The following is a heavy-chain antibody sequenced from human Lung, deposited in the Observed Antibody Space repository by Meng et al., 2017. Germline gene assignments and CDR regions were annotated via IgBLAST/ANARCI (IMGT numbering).Heavy chain of an antibody. V-gene: IGHV4-4*02. CDR2: IFHSART. CDR3: ARFDISSSGRGDY. J-gene: IGHJ4*02. Sequence: QGQLPEPGPGPVKPSGSRSLTCDGSGSSITSSTWWSWVRQTPGKGLEWFGEIFHSARTNYNPPLESRVTISVDKSKNQFSLKVYSVTAADTATYYCARFDISSSGRGDYWGQGILVTVSS. CDR1: GSSITSSTW. D-gene: IGHD1-26*01.